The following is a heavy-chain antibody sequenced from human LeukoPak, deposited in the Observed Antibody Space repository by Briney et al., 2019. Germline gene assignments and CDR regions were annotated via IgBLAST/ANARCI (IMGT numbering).Heavy chain of an antibody. D-gene: IGHD1-26*01. CDR1: GFTVSSNY. Sequence: PAGGSLRLSCAASGFTVSSNYMTWVRQAPGKGLEWVSVIFIGGSTYYADSVKGRFTISRDNSKNTLYLQMNSLRAEDTAVYYCARQTSGNYYSYFFDIWGQGTMVTVSS. CDR2: IFIGGST. CDR3: ARQTSGNYYSYFFDI. V-gene: IGHV3-66*04. J-gene: IGHJ3*02.